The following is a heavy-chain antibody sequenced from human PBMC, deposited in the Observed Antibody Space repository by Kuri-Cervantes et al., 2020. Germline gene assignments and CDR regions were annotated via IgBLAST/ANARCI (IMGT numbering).Heavy chain of an antibody. J-gene: IGHJ4*02. Sequence: ASVKVSCKASGYTLTGYYMHWVRQAPGQGLEWMGWINPNSGGTNYAQKFQGRVTMTRDTSISTAYMELSRLRSNDTAVYYCARSYAVDTAGSGYFDYWGQGTLVTVSS. CDR2: INPNSGGT. CDR3: ARSYAVDTAGSGYFDY. CDR1: GYTLTGYY. D-gene: IGHD5-18*01. V-gene: IGHV1-2*02.